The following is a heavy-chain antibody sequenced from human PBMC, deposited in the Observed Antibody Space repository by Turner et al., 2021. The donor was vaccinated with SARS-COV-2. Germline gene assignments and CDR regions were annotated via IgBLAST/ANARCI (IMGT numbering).Heavy chain of an antibody. CDR3: ARARWHYYDSSGYYPDAFDI. V-gene: IGHV3-21*01. Sequence: EVQLVESGGGLVKPGGSLRLSCAASGFTFSRYSMNWVRQAPGKGLEWVSSISSSSSYIYYADSVKGRSTISRDNAKNSLFLQMNSLRAEDTAVYYCARARWHYYDSSGYYPDAFDIWGQGTMVTVSS. J-gene: IGHJ3*02. CDR1: GFTFSRYS. CDR2: ISSSSSYI. D-gene: IGHD3-22*01.